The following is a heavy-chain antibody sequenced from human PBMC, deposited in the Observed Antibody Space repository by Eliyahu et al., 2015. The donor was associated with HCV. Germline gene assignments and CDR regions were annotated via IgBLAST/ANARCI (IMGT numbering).Heavy chain of an antibody. CDR2: IDATGST. D-gene: IGHD6-6*01. V-gene: IGHV4-61*02. CDR1: GASIGSGDXF. CDR3: ARDRQLVHFYY. Sequence: QVQLQESGPGLVKPSQTLSLTCSVXGASIGSGDXFWTWIRLPAGKGPEWIGRIDATGSTTYNPSLKSRVTMSVDTAKNQFSLKVNSVTAADTAVYYCARDRQLVHFYYWGQGTQVTVSS. J-gene: IGHJ4*02.